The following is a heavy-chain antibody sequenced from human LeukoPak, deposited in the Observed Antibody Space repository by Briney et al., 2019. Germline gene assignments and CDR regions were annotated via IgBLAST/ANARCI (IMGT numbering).Heavy chain of an antibody. D-gene: IGHD5-24*01. CDR2: ISSSGSTI. CDR3: ASSSKRWLQFGGGY. CDR1: GFTFSDYY. V-gene: IGHV3-11*01. Sequence: PGGSLRLSCAASGFTFSDYYMSWIRQAPGKGLEWVSYISSSGSTIYYADPVKGRFTISRDNAKNSLYLQMNSLRAEDTAVYYCASSSKRWLQFGGGYWGQGTLVTVSS. J-gene: IGHJ4*02.